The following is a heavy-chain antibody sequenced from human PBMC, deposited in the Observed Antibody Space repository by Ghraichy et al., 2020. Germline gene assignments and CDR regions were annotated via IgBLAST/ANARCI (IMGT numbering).Heavy chain of an antibody. Sequence: GSLRLSCAASGFTFRNAWMTWVRQAPGKGLECVGRIKSRTDGETTDLAAPVKGRFTISRDDSKNTLFLQMNSLKTEDTGIYYCATDHGKGFWSGYTAFDIWGQGTTVTVSS. D-gene: IGHD3-3*01. J-gene: IGHJ3*02. CDR3: ATDHGKGFWSGYTAFDI. V-gene: IGHV3-15*01. CDR2: IKSRTDGETT. CDR1: GFTFRNAW.